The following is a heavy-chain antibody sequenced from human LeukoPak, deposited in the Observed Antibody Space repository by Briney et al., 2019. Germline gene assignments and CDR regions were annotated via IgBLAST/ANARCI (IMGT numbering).Heavy chain of an antibody. CDR1: GFTFSTYS. Sequence: GGSLRLSCAASGFTFSTYSMNWVGQAPGKGLEWVSSISSSSNYIYYADSVKGRFIISRDNAKNSLYLQMNSLRAEDTAVYYCVRDWYCSGGSCYPGDWGQGSLVTVSS. CDR3: VRDWYCSGGSCYPGD. D-gene: IGHD2-15*01. J-gene: IGHJ4*02. CDR2: ISSSSNYI. V-gene: IGHV3-21*01.